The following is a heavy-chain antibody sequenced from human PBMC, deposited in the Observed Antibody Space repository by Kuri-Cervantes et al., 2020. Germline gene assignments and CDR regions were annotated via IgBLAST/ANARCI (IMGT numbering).Heavy chain of an antibody. V-gene: IGHV4-59*01. CDR2: IYYSGST. D-gene: IGHD3-16*01. CDR1: GGSISSYY. J-gene: IGHJ4*02. CDR3: ARDHLGTFDY. Sequence: SETLSLTCTVSGGSISSYYWSWIRQPPGKGLEWIGYIYYSGSTNYNPSLKSRVTISVDTSKNQFSLKLSSVTAADTAVYYCARDHLGTFDYWGQGTLVTVSS.